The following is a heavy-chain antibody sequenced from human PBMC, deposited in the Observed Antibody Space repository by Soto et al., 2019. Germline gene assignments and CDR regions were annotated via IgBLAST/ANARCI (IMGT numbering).Heavy chain of an antibody. J-gene: IGHJ5*02. V-gene: IGHV4-59*02. D-gene: IGHD6-13*01. CDR1: GGSVRSDY. CDR2: ISYSGIT. CDR3: AREFTSSWSWFDP. Sequence: SETLSLTSTVSGGSVRSDYWSWVRQPPGKGLEWIGYISYSGITNYNPSLKSRVTISVDTSKNQSSLNLSSVTSADTAVYYCAREFTSSWSWFDPWGQGTLVTVS.